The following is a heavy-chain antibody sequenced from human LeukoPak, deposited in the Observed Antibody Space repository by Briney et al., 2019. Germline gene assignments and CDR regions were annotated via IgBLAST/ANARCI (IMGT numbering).Heavy chain of an antibody. D-gene: IGHD7-27*01. CDR1: GYSISSGYY. CDR2: IYQSGST. CDR3: ARLAWGRLDY. Sequence: SETLSLTCSVSGYSISSGYYWGWIRPPPGKGLEWIGSIYQSGSTYYNPSLKSRVTISVDTSKNQFSLKLSSVTAADTAVYYRARLAWGRLDYWGQGTLVTVSS. J-gene: IGHJ4*02. V-gene: IGHV4-38-2*02.